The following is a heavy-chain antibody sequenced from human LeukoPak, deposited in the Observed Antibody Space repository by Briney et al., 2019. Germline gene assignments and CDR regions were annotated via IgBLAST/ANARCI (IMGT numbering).Heavy chain of an antibody. CDR2: IYHTGSA. CDR1: GYSFTSGHY. CDR3: ARYCTSTTCILRGFDY. Sequence: PSETLSLTCSVSGYSFTSGHYWGWIRQPPGKGLEWIANIYHTGSAHYNPSLKSRVTISVDTSKNQFSLKLSSVTAADTAVYYCARYCTSTTCILRGFDYWGQGTLVTVSS. D-gene: IGHD2-2*01. V-gene: IGHV4-38-2*01. J-gene: IGHJ4*02.